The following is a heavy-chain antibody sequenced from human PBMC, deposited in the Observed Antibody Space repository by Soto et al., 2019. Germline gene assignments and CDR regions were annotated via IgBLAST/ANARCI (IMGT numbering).Heavy chain of an antibody. Sequence: QVQLQESGPGLVKPSETLSLTCTVSGGSISSYYWSWIRQPPGKGLEWIGYIYYSGSTNSNPSLKSRVTISVVTSKNQFSLKLSSVTAADTAVYYCARATDILTGYRYFDYWGQGTLVTVSS. D-gene: IGHD3-9*01. V-gene: IGHV4-59*01. CDR3: ARATDILTGYRYFDY. CDR1: GGSISSYY. CDR2: IYYSGST. J-gene: IGHJ4*02.